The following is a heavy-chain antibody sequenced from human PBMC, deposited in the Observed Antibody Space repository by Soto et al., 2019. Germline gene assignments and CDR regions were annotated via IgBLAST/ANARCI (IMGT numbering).Heavy chain of an antibody. V-gene: IGHV3-23*01. Sequence: EVQLLESGGGLVQPGGSLRLSCAASGFTFSSYAMSWVRQAPGKGLEWVSAISGSGGSTYYADSVKGRFTISRDNSKNTLYLQMNSLRAEDTAVYYCAIIPWIQLSLGDYWGQGTLVTVSS. CDR2: ISGSGGST. CDR3: AIIPWIQLSLGDY. J-gene: IGHJ4*02. D-gene: IGHD5-18*01. CDR1: GFTFSSYA.